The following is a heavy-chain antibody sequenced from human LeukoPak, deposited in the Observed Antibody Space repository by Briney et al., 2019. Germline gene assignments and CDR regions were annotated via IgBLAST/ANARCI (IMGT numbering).Heavy chain of an antibody. V-gene: IGHV4-59*08. CDR3: ARHEGHSWVVENGYWFDP. Sequence: SETLSLTCTVSGGSISSYYWSWLRQPPGKGLEWIGYIYYSGSTNYNPSLKSRVTISVDTSKNQFSLKLSSVTAADTAVYYCARHEGHSWVVENGYWFDPWGQGTLVTVSS. D-gene: IGHD2-15*01. CDR1: GGSISSYY. CDR2: IYYSGST. J-gene: IGHJ5*02.